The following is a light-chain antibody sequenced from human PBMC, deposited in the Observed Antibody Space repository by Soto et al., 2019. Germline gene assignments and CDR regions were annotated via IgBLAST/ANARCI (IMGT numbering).Light chain of an antibody. CDR2: DND. Sequence: QSVLTQPPSVSAAPGQKVTISCSGSSSNIWSNYVSWYQQLPGTAPKLLIYDNDKQPSWIPDRFSPSKTGTSATLGTTGLQTGDEADYYCGTWDSSLTAYVLGTGTKVTVL. CDR1: SSNIWSNY. CDR3: GTWDSSLTAYV. J-gene: IGLJ1*01. V-gene: IGLV1-51*01.